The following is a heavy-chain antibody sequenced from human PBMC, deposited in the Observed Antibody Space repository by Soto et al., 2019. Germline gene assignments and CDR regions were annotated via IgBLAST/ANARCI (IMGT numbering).Heavy chain of an antibody. CDR2: INYDGYS. Sequence: QVQLQESGPGLVKPSETLSLTCTVSGGSITNYYCSWFRQPPGKGLEWIGYINYDGYSAYNLSLKRRGTLSMDASKTRFSLMLESVTATDTAVYYCGRHGFGPLHGLVDVWGPGTTVIVSS. J-gene: IGHJ6*02. V-gene: IGHV4-59*08. CDR1: GGSITNYY. CDR3: GRHGFGPLHGLVDV. D-gene: IGHD3-10*01.